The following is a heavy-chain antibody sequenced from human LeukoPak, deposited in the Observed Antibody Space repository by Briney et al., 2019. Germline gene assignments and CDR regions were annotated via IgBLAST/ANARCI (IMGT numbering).Heavy chain of an antibody. CDR3: ARGTGSGSYPFDY. CDR2: IYHSGST. J-gene: IGHJ4*02. D-gene: IGHD3-10*01. V-gene: IGHV4-59*01. CDR1: GGSISSYY. Sequence: SETLSLTCTVSGGSISSYYWSWIRQPPGKGLEWIGYIYHSGSTNYNPSLKSRVTISVDTSKSQFSLKVSSVTAADTAVYYCARGTGSGSYPFDYWGQGTLVTVSS.